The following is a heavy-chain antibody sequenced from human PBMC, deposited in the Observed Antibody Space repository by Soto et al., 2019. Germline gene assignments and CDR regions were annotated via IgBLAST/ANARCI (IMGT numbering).Heavy chain of an antibody. CDR2: IIPIFGTA. CDR1: GGTFSSYA. Sequence: QVQLVQSGAEVKKPGSSVKVSCKASGGTFSSYAISWVRQAPGQGLEWMGGIIPIFGTANYAQKFQGRVTITADKSTSTAYMELGSLRSEDTAVYYCARATYYYDSSGYTHFDYWGQGTLVTVSS. D-gene: IGHD3-22*01. CDR3: ARATYYYDSSGYTHFDY. V-gene: IGHV1-69*06. J-gene: IGHJ4*02.